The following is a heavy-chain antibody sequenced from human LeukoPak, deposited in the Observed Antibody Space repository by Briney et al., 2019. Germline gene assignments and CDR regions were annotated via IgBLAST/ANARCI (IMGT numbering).Heavy chain of an antibody. CDR2: IWYDGSNK. V-gene: IGHV3-33*01. CDR1: GFTFSIYG. J-gene: IGHJ4*02. Sequence: QSGGSLRLSCAASGFTFSIYGMHWVRQAPGKGLEWVAVIWYDGSNKYYADSVKGRFTISRDNSKNTLYLQMNSLRAEDTAVYYCAREERWMEGTLDYWGQGTLVTVSS. CDR3: AREERWMEGTLDY. D-gene: IGHD1-1*01.